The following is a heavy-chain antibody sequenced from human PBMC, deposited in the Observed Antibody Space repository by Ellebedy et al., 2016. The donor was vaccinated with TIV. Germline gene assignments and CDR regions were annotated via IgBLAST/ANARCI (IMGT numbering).Heavy chain of an antibody. V-gene: IGHV3-30*04. Sequence: GGSLRLXXAASGFTFSSYAMHWVRQAPGKGLEWVAVISYDGSNKYYADSVKGRFTISRDNSKNTLYLQMNSLRAEDTAVYYCARDLGMDVWGQGTTVTVSS. CDR1: GFTFSSYA. J-gene: IGHJ6*02. CDR2: ISYDGSNK. CDR3: ARDLGMDV.